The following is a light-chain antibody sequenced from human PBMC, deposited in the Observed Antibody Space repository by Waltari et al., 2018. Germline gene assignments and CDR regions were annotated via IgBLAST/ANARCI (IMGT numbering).Light chain of an antibody. CDR2: CAS. CDR1: QSILSGSDNKNY. Sequence: DLVMTQSPDSLAVSLCERATINCRSSQSILSGSDNKNYLVWYQQKPGQPPKLLISCASTRESGVPDRFSGGGSGTDFSLTISSLQAEDVAVYYCQQCYSSPLTFGGGTKVEIK. J-gene: IGKJ4*01. V-gene: IGKV4-1*01. CDR3: QQCYSSPLT.